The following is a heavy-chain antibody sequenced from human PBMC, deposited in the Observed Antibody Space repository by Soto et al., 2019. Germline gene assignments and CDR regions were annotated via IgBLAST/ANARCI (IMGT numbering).Heavy chain of an antibody. CDR1: GYSFTSYW. CDR2: IYPGDSDT. D-gene: IGHD5-18*01. CDR3: ARTLVDTAMVADYYYYYMDV. V-gene: IGHV5-51*01. Sequence: PGESLKISCKGSGYSFTSYWIGWVRQMPGKGLEWMGIIYPGDSDTRYSPSFQGQVTISADKSISTAYLQWSSLKASDTAMYYCARTLVDTAMVADYYYYYMDVWGKGTTVTVSS. J-gene: IGHJ6*03.